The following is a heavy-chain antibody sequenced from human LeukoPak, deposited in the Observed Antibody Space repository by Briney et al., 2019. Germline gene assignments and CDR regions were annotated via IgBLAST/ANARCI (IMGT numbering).Heavy chain of an antibody. D-gene: IGHD5-24*01. V-gene: IGHV4-31*03. CDR1: GGSINNGGYY. CDR3: ARNRDGYNSFDY. Sequence: SQTLSLTCTVPGGSINNGGYYWSCIRQHPGKGLEWIGYIYYSGSSYYNPSLRSRVTISVDTSKNHFSLKLSSVTAADTAVYYCARNRDGYNSFDYWGQGTLVTVSS. CDR2: IYYSGSS. J-gene: IGHJ4*02.